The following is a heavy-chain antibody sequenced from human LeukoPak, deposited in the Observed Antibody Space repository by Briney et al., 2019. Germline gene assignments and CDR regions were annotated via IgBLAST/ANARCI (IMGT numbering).Heavy chain of an antibody. CDR2: ISSSSSYI. CDR1: GFTLSTYS. J-gene: IGHJ4*02. CDR3: ARDLGLLTGFDY. D-gene: IGHD3-9*01. Sequence: GGSLRLSCAASGFTLSTYSMDWVRQAPGKGLQWVSSISSSSSYIYYADSVKGRFTISRDNAKNSLYLQMNSLRAEDTAVYYCARDLGLLTGFDYWGQGTLVTVSS. V-gene: IGHV3-21*01.